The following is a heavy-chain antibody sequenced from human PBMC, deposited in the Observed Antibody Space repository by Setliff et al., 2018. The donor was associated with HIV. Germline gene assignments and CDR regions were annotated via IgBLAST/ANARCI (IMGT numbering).Heavy chain of an antibody. CDR3: ARGGIAAAGFYYYYYYMDV. Sequence: SVKVSCQASGGSFSNYAFSWVRQAPGQGLEWMGGFVPMFGSANYAQKFQGRLTMTADESTTTVCMELSRFRSEDTAVYYCARGGIAAAGFYYYYYYMDVWGKGTTVTVSS. CDR1: GGSFSNYA. V-gene: IGHV1-69*01. CDR2: FVPMFGSA. J-gene: IGHJ6*03. D-gene: IGHD6-13*01.